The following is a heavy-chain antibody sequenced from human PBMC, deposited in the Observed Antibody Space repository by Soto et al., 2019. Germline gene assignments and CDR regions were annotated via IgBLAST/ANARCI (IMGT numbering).Heavy chain of an antibody. Sequence: EVQLVESGGGLVKPGGSLRLSCVGSGFIFRNHGMNWVRQAPGKGLEWVSSISSSSNYVHYVDSVKGHFTVSRDNDENSLFLQMNSLRAEDTAVCARVGRLYDPLDYWGQGTLVTVSS. D-gene: IGHD1-1*01. CDR2: ISSSSNYV. V-gene: IGHV3-21*02. J-gene: IGHJ4*02. CDR3: ARVGRLYDPLDY. CDR1: GFIFRNHG.